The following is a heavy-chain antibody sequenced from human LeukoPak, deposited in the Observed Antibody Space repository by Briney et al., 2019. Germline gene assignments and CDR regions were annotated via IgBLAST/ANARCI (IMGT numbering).Heavy chain of an antibody. V-gene: IGHV4-59*01. CDR2: IYYSGST. CDR3: ARRYYYDSSGPHDAFDI. CDR1: GGSFSSYY. J-gene: IGHJ3*02. Sequence: SETLSLTCAVYGGSFSSYYWSWIRQPPGKGLEWIGYIYYSGSTNYNPSLKSRVTISVDTSKNQFSLKLSSVTAADTAVYYCARRYYYDSSGPHDAFDIWGQGTMVTVSS. D-gene: IGHD3-22*01.